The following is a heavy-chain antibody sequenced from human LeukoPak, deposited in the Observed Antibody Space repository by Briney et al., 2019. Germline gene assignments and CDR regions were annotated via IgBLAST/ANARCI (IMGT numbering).Heavy chain of an antibody. Sequence: PSETLSLTCTVSGDSIISYFWSWIRQPPGKGLEGMGYIYYIGSTTYNPSLKRRVTMSDETSKSQFSLKLSSVTAADKAVYYGARRSPSLDSFDPWGQGALVTASS. D-gene: IGHD6-6*01. CDR3: ARRSPSLDSFDP. J-gene: IGHJ5*02. V-gene: IGHV4-59*01. CDR1: GDSIISYF. CDR2: IYYIGST.